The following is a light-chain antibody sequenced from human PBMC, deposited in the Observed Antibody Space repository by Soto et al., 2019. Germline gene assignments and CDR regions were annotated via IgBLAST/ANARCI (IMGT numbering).Light chain of an antibody. CDR1: SSNIGRDH. Sequence: QSVLTQPPSVSAAPGQKVSISCSGSSSNIGRDHVSWYQHLPGTAPKLLIYDDSQRPSGIPDRFSGPKSDTSATLGITGVQTGDEADYYCGTWDNNLSAWVFGGGTKVTVL. V-gene: IGLV1-51*01. CDR2: DDS. J-gene: IGLJ3*02. CDR3: GTWDNNLSAWV.